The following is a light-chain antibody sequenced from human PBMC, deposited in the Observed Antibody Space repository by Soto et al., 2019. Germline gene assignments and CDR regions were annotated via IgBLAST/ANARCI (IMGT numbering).Light chain of an antibody. CDR2: GAS. V-gene: IGKV3-20*01. CDR3: QQYGSSAWT. CDR1: QSVSSTY. Sequence: ELVLTQSPGTLSLSPGERATLSCRASQSVSSTYLAWYQQKPGQAPRLLIYGASSRATGIPDRFGGSGSGTDFTLTISRLEPEDFAVYYCQQYGSSAWTFGQGTKVDIK. J-gene: IGKJ1*01.